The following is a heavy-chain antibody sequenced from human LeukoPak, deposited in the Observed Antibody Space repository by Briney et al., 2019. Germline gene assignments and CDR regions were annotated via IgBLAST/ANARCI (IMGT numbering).Heavy chain of an antibody. J-gene: IGHJ4*02. Sequence: PSETLSLTCTVSGGSISSYYWSWIRQPPGKGLEWIGYIYYSGSTNYNPSLKSRVTISVDTSKNQFSLKLSSVTAADTAVYYCARHARSLYYYDSSGYYPIDYWGQGTLVTVSS. CDR1: GGSISSYY. CDR3: ARHARSLYYYDSSGYYPIDY. V-gene: IGHV4-59*08. CDR2: IYYSGST. D-gene: IGHD3-22*01.